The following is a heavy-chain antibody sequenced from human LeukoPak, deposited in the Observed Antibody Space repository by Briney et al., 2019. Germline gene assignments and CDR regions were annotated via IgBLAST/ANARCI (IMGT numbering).Heavy chain of an antibody. CDR2: INPGGANT. CDR3: ATDSYYDTPTGY. CDR1: GYTFTNYY. D-gene: IGHD3-9*01. J-gene: IGHJ4*02. Sequence: ASVKVSCKASGYTFTNYYIHWVRQAPGQGLEWMGLINPGGANTNYAQNFQGRVTMTRDTSTSTAYMELRSLRSDDTAVYYCATDSYYDTPTGYWGQGTLVTVSS. V-gene: IGHV1-46*01.